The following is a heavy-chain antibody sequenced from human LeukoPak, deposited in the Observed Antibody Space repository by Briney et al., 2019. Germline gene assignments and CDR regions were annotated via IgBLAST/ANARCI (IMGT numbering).Heavy chain of an antibody. Sequence: SQTLSLTCIVSGGSISRGSYYWNWIRQPAGKGLEWMGRIYNSGSTNYNPSLKSRVTISTDMSKNQFSLKLNSVTAADTAVYYCARGYGSGSYWNYWGQGTLVTVSS. D-gene: IGHD3-10*01. J-gene: IGHJ4*02. V-gene: IGHV4-61*02. CDR2: IYNSGST. CDR1: GGSISRGSYY. CDR3: ARGYGSGSYWNY.